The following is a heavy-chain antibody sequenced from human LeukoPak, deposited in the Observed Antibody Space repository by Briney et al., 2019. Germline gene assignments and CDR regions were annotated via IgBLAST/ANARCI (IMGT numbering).Heavy chain of an antibody. CDR2: IIPIFGTA. V-gene: IGHV1-69*05. D-gene: IGHD6-19*01. Sequence: SVKVSCKASGGTFSSYAISWVRQAPGQGLEWMGGIIPIFGTANYAQKFQGRVTMTRDTSTSTVYMELSSLRSEDTAVYYCAREVYSNGWSPDRKKAEYFQHWGQGTLVTVSS. CDR3: AREVYSNGWSPDRKKAEYFQH. CDR1: GGTFSSYA. J-gene: IGHJ1*01.